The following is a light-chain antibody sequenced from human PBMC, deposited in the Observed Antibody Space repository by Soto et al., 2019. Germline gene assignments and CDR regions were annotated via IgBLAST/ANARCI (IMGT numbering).Light chain of an antibody. J-gene: IGKJ1*01. CDR2: GAS. CDR3: QQYSNLPRT. CDR1: QSISNN. V-gene: IGKV3-15*01. Sequence: EIVMTQSPAPLSVSPGERATLSCRAGQSISNNLAWYQQKPGQAPRLLIYGASTRATGIPARFTGSGSGTEFTLTISSLQSEDFAVYYCQQYSNLPRTFGQGTKVEIK.